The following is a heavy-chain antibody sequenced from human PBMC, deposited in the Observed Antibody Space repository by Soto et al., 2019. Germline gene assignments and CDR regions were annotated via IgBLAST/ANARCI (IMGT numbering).Heavy chain of an antibody. CDR2: IYWDDSK. CDR1: GFSLSTSGVG. V-gene: IGHV2-5*02. Sequence: QITLKESGPTLGRPTQTLTLTCAFSGFSLSTSGVGVGWIRQPPGKALEWLAVIYWDDSKHYSPSLRSRLTIPKDTSKNQVVLTMTNMDPMDTGTYYCAHKGPEDWPLDYWGQGTLVTVSS. J-gene: IGHJ4*02. D-gene: IGHD3-9*01. CDR3: AHKGPEDWPLDY.